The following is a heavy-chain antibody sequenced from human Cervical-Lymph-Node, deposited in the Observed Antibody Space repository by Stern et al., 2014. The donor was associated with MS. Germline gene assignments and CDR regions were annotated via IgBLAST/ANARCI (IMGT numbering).Heavy chain of an antibody. CDR3: ARKGGRYWYFDL. Sequence: VQLMESGPGLVKPSETLSLTCTVSGGSISTDYWSWIRQPPGKGLEWIGYIYYSGSTKYNPSLKSRITISVDTPKNQFSLKLSSVTAADTAVYYCARKGGRYWYFDLWGRGTLVTVSS. CDR2: IYYSGST. J-gene: IGHJ2*01. D-gene: IGHD3-16*01. V-gene: IGHV4-59*08. CDR1: GGSISTDY.